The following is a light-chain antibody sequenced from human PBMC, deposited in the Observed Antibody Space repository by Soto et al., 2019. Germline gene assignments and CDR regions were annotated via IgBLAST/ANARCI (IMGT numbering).Light chain of an antibody. V-gene: IGLV2-11*01. Sequence: QSALTQPRSMSGSPAQSVTISCTGTSSDVGGYNYVSWYQQHPGKAPKLMIYDVSQRPSGVPDRFSGSKSGNTASLTTSGLQAEDEADYYCCSYAGSYTWVFGGGTKVTVL. CDR1: SSDVGGYNY. J-gene: IGLJ2*01. CDR3: CSYAGSYTWV. CDR2: DVS.